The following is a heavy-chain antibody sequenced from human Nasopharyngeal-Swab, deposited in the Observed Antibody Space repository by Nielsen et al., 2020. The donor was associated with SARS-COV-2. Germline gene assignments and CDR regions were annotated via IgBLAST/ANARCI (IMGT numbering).Heavy chain of an antibody. CDR2: IKQDGSEK. Sequence: WIRQPPGKGLEWVANIKQDGSEKYYVDSVKGRFTISRDNAKNSLYLQMNSLRAEDTAVYYCARDRYRAHSSRDKDRYCYYYMDVWGKGTTVTVSS. CDR3: ARDRYRAHSSRDKDRYCYYYMDV. V-gene: IGHV3-7*01. J-gene: IGHJ6*03. D-gene: IGHD6-13*01.